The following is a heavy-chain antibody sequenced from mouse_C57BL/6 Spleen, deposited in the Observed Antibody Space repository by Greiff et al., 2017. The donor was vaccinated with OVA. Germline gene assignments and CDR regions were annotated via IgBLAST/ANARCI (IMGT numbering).Heavy chain of an antibody. CDR2: INPNNGGT. V-gene: IGHV1-26*01. CDR3: ASHYYGFPYYAMDY. CDR1: GYTFTDYY. D-gene: IGHD1-1*01. Sequence: VQLQQSGPELVKPGASVKISCKASGYTFTDYYMNWVKQSHGKSLEWIGDINPNNGGTSYNQKFKGKATLTVDKSSSTAYMELRSLTSEDSAVYYCASHYYGFPYYAMDYWGQGTSVTVSS. J-gene: IGHJ4*01.